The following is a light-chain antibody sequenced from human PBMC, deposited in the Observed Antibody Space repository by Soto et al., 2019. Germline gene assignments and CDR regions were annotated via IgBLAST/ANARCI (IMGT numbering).Light chain of an antibody. J-gene: IGKJ1*01. Sequence: EIVMKPPPATRSVSPGERATLSCRASQSVSSNLAWYQQKPGQAPGLLIYGASSRATVIPDRFSGSGSGTDFTLTISRLEPEDFAVYYCQQYGSSPPFGQGTKVDIK. CDR1: QSVSSN. CDR2: GAS. V-gene: IGKV3-20*01. CDR3: QQYGSSPP.